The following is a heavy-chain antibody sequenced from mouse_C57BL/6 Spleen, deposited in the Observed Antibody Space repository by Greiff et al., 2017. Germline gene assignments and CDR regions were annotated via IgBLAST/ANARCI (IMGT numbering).Heavy chain of an antibody. CDR1: GYTFTSYW. J-gene: IGHJ2*01. D-gene: IGHD1-1*01. CDR3: ARLLLRPYYFDY. CDR2: IHPNSGST. Sequence: QVQLQQPGAELVKPGASVKLSCKASGYTFTSYWMHWVKQRPGQGLEWIGMIHPNSGSTNYNEKFKSKATLTVDKSSSTAYMQLSSLTSEDSAVYYCARLLLRPYYFDYWGQGTTLTVSS. V-gene: IGHV1-64*01.